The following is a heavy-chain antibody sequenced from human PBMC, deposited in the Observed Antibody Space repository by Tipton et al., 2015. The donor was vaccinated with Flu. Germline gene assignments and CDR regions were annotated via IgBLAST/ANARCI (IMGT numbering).Heavy chain of an antibody. J-gene: IGHJ4*02. Sequence: RSLRLSCTASGFIFGDYALSWVRQAPGKGLEWVGFIRSKAYDETTEYAASVKGRFTISRDDSKSIAYLQMDSLATEDTAVYYCALSKVGSSPEIGSWGRGTLVTVSS. V-gene: IGHV3-49*04. D-gene: IGHD6-6*01. CDR2: IRSKAYDETT. CDR1: GFIFGDYA. CDR3: ALSKVGSSPEIGS.